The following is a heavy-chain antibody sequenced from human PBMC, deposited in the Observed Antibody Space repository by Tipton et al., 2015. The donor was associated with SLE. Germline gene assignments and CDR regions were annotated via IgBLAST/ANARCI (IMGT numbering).Heavy chain of an antibody. CDR1: GGSFSGYY. J-gene: IGHJ4*02. V-gene: IGHV4-34*01. CDR3: AGGSLTGDFDY. CDR2: INHRGST. Sequence: TLSLTCAVYGGSFSGYYWSWIRQPPGKGLEWIGEINHRGSTNYNPSLKSRFTISVDTSKNQFSLKLSSVTAADTAVYYCAGGSLTGDFDYWGQGTLVTVSS. D-gene: IGHD7-27*01.